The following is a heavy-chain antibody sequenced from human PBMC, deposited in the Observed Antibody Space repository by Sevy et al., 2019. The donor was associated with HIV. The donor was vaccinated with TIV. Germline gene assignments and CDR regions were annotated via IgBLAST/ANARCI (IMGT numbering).Heavy chain of an antibody. V-gene: IGHV3-30*02. Sequence: GGSLRLSCAASGFTFSYYGIHWVRQAPGKGLEWVAFITYDGSNKHYADSLKGRFTISRDNSENTLYLQMNSLRAEDTAMYYCARDRKVVLVVYAIPFDAFDIWGQGTLVTVSS. J-gene: IGHJ3*02. CDR1: GFTFSYYG. D-gene: IGHD2-8*02. CDR3: ARDRKVVLVVYAIPFDAFDI. CDR2: ITYDGSNK.